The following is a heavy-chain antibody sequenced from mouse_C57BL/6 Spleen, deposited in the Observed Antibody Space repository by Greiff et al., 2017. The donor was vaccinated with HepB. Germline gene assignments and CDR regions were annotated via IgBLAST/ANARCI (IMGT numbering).Heavy chain of an antibody. Sequence: VQLQPGAELVKPGASVKMSCKASGYTFTSYWITWVKQRPGQGLEWIGDIYPGSGSTNYNEKFKSKATLTVDTSSSTAYMQLSSLTSEDSAVYYCARYYYGSSLDYWGQGTTLTVSS. CDR1: GYTFTSYW. CDR2: IYPGSGST. CDR3: ARYYYGSSLDY. D-gene: IGHD1-1*01. J-gene: IGHJ2*01. V-gene: IGHV1-55*01.